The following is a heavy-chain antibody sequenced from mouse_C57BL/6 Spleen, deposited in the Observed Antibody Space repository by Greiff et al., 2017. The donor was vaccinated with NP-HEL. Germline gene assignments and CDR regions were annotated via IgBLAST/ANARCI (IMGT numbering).Heavy chain of an antibody. J-gene: IGHJ2*01. D-gene: IGHD1-1*02. CDR2: IDPSDSYT. Sequence: QVQLQQPGAELVKPGASVKLCCKASGYTFTSYWMQWVKQRPGQGLEWIGEIDPSDSYTNYNQKFKGKATLTVDTSSSTAYMQLSSLTSEDSAVYYCARGGKGVSFDYWGQGTTLTVSS. CDR1: GYTFTSYW. CDR3: ARGGKGVSFDY. V-gene: IGHV1-50*01.